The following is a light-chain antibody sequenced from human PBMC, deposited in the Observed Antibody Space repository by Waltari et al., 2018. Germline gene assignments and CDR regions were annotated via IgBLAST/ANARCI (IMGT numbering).Light chain of an antibody. CDR1: SSDVGAYNS. CDR2: DVS. CDR3: SSYISSSTLEL. Sequence: QSALTQPASVSGSPGQSITISCTGTSSDVGAYNSVSWYQQHPGKAPNLMIFDVSTRPSGVSNRFSGSKSGNTASLTISGLQAEDEADYYCSSYISSSTLELFGGGTSLTVL. J-gene: IGLJ2*01. V-gene: IGLV2-14*03.